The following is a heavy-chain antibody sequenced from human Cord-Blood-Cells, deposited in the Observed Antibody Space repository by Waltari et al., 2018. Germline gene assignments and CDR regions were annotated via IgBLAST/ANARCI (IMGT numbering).Heavy chain of an antibody. J-gene: IGHJ3*02. CDR1: GFPFSGSA. V-gene: IGHV3-73*02. D-gene: IGHD7-27*01. Sequence: EVQLVESGGALVQPGGSLKLSCAASGFPFSGSAMHWVRQAFGKGREWVGRIRSKANSYATAYAASVKGRFTISRDDSKNTAYLQMNSLKTEDTAVYYCTRLGNAFDIWGQGTMVTVSS. CDR2: IRSKANSYAT. CDR3: TRLGNAFDI.